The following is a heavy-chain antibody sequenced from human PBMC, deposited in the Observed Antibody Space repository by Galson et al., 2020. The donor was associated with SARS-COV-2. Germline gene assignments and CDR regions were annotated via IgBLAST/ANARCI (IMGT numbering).Heavy chain of an antibody. CDR3: AIKEGYYYYGMDV. CDR2: ISGSGGST. CDR1: GFTFSSYA. V-gene: IGHV3-23*01. J-gene: IGHJ6*02. Sequence: GESLKISCAASGFTFSSYAMNWVRQAPGKGLEWVSAISGSGGSTYYADSVKGRFTISRDNSKNTLYLQMNSLRAEDTDVYYCAIKEGYYYYGMDVWGQGTTVTVSS.